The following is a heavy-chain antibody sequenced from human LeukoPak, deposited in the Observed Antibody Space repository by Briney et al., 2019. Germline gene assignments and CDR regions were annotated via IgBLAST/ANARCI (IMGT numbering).Heavy chain of an antibody. D-gene: IGHD5-18*01. CDR2: INPNSGGT. CDR3: ARVRNGNSYGFSQDAFDI. CDR1: GGTFSSYA. J-gene: IGHJ3*02. V-gene: IGHV1-2*04. Sequence: GASVKVSCKASGGTFSSYAISWVRQAPGQGLEWMGWINPNSGGTNYAQKFQGWVTMTRDTSISTAYMELSRLRSDDTAVYYCARVRNGNSYGFSQDAFDIWGQGTMVTVSS.